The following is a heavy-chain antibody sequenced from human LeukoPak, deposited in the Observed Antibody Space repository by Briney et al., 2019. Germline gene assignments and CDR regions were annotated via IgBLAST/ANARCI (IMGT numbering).Heavy chain of an antibody. D-gene: IGHD6-19*01. CDR3: ARERRAVAGTFDY. CDR2: IYYSGST. V-gene: IGHV4-59*01. J-gene: IGHJ4*02. CDR1: GGSISSYY. Sequence: SETLSLTCTVSGGSISSYYWSWIRQPPGKGLEWIGYIYYSGSTNYNPSLKSRVTISVDTSKNQFSRKLSSVTAADTAVYYCARERRAVAGTFDYWGQGTLVTVSS.